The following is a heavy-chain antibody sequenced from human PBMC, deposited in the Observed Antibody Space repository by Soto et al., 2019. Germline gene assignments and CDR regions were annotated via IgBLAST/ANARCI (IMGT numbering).Heavy chain of an antibody. V-gene: IGHV5-10-1*01. CDR2: IDPSDSYT. J-gene: IGHJ6*02. Sequence: GESLKISCKGSVYSFTSYWISWVRQMPGKGLEWMGRIDPSDSYTNYSPSFQGHVTISADKSISTAYLQWSSLKASDTAMYYCARHLSYDSSGYYYYGMDVWGQGTTVTVSS. D-gene: IGHD3-22*01. CDR3: ARHLSYDSSGYYYYGMDV. CDR1: VYSFTSYW.